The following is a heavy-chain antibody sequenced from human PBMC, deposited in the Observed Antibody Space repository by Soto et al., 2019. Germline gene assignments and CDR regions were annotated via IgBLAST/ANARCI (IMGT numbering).Heavy chain of an antibody. D-gene: IGHD3-16*01. CDR2: IYSGGST. CDR1: GFTVSSNY. Sequence: GGSLRLSCAASGFTVSSNYMSWVRQAPGKGLEWVSVIYSGGSTYYADSVKGRFTISRDNSKNTLYLQMNSLRAEDTAVYYCARVKKLGGAFPPRRTYAFDIWGQGTMVTVSS. V-gene: IGHV3-53*01. J-gene: IGHJ3*02. CDR3: ARVKKLGGAFPPRRTYAFDI.